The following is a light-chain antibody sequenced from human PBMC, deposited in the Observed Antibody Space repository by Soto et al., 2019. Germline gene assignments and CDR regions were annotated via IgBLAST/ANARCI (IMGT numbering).Light chain of an antibody. CDR2: RNN. V-gene: IGLV1-47*01. CDR3: AAWDDSLSVV. J-gene: IGLJ2*01. CDR1: TSNLGAGYD. Sequence: QSVLTQPPSVSGAPGQRVTLSCTGNTSNLGAGYDVHWYQQLPGAAPKLVIYRNNQRPSGVPDRFSGSKSGTSASLAISGLRSEDEADYYCAAWDDSLSVVFGGGTKLTVL.